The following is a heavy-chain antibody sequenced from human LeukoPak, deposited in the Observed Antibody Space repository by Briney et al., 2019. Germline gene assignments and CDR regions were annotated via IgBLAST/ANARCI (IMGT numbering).Heavy chain of an antibody. D-gene: IGHD3-10*01. J-gene: IGHJ4*02. CDR2: MNPNSGNT. CDR3: ARDSGFYGSGSPYDY. V-gene: IGHV1-8*01. Sequence: ASVKVSCKASGYTFTSYDINWARQATGQGLEWMGWMNPNSGNTGYAQKFQGRVTMTRNTSISTAYMELSSLRSDDTAVYYCARDSGFYGSGSPYDYWGQGTLVTVSS. CDR1: GYTFTSYD.